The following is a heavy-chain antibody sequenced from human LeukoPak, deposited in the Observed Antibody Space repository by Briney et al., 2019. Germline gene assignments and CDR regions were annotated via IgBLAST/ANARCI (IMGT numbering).Heavy chain of an antibody. J-gene: IGHJ6*02. D-gene: IGHD2-2*01. CDR2: FIPILGTP. CDR1: GGTFRSYG. V-gene: IGHV1-69*13. Sequence: SVKVSCKTSGGTFRSYGLNWVRQAPGQGLEWMGGFIPILGTPKYAQNLQGRVTITADESTSTGYMELSSLRYEDTAVYYCARGLYCSSSTSCYVYGMDVWGQGTTVTVSS. CDR3: ARGLYCSSSTSCYVYGMDV.